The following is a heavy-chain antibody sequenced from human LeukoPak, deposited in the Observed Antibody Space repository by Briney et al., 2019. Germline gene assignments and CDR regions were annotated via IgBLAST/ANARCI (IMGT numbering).Heavy chain of an antibody. CDR3: ARAVTWIDP. V-gene: IGHV3-21*01. CDR1: GFTFSSYS. CDR2: ISSSSSYI. Sequence: GGSLRLSCAASGFTFSSYSVNWVRQAPGKGLEWVSSISSSSSYIYYADSVKGRFTISRDNSKNTLDLQMNGLRAEDTAVYYCARAVTWIDPWGQGTLVTVSS. J-gene: IGHJ5*02.